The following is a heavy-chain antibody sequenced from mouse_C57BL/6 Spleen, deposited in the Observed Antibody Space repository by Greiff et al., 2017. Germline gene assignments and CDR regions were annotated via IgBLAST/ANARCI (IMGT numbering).Heavy chain of an antibody. Sequence: VQLQQSGAELVMPGASVKLSCKASGYTFTSYWMHWVKQRPGQGLEWIGEIDPSDSYTNYNQKFKGKSTLTVDKSSSTAYMQLSSLTSEDSAVYYCARSFTTVVAPVDFDVWGTGTTVTVSS. CDR2: IDPSDSYT. D-gene: IGHD1-1*01. V-gene: IGHV1-69*01. J-gene: IGHJ1*03. CDR1: GYTFTSYW. CDR3: ARSFTTVVAPVDFDV.